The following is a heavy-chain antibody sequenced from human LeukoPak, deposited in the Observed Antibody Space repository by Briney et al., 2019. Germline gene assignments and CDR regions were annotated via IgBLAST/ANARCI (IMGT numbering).Heavy chain of an antibody. CDR1: GFTFSSSA. J-gene: IGHJ4*02. D-gene: IGHD2-15*01. CDR3: AKQLGYCSDGSCYFPY. V-gene: IGHV3-23*01. Sequence: GGSLRLSCAASGFTFSSSAMSWVRQAPGKGLEWVSAISNNGGYTYYADSVQGRFTISKDNSESTLCLQMNSLRAEDTAVYYCAKQLGYCSDGSCYFPYWGQGTLVTVSS. CDR2: ISNNGGYT.